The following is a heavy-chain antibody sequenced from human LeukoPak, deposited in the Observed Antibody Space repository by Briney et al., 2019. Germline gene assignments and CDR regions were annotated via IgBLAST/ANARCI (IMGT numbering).Heavy chain of an antibody. D-gene: IGHD6-13*01. Sequence: SETLSLTCTVSGGFIGSFYWTWIRQPPGKGLEWIGYVYSSGNTNYNPSLKSPVTISVDTSKNQFSLKLSSVTAAGTAVYYCATTIAAAGDAFDIWGQGTMVTVSS. CDR2: VYSSGNT. J-gene: IGHJ3*02. CDR3: ATTIAAAGDAFDI. CDR1: GGFIGSFY. V-gene: IGHV4-59*12.